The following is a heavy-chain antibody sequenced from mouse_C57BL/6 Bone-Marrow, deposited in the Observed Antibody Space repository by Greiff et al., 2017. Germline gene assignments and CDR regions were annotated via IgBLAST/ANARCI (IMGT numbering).Heavy chain of an antibody. CDR3: SRSDYGSPDWYFDV. J-gene: IGHJ1*03. CDR2: IDPSDSYT. V-gene: IGHV1-59*01. D-gene: IGHD1-1*01. CDR1: GYTFTSYW. Sequence: QVQLQQPGAELVRPGPSVKLSCKASGYTFTSYWMHWVKQRPGQGLEWIGVIDPSDSYTNYNQKFKGKATLTVDQSSSTAYMQLSSLTSEDSAVYYCSRSDYGSPDWYFDVWGTGTTVTVSS.